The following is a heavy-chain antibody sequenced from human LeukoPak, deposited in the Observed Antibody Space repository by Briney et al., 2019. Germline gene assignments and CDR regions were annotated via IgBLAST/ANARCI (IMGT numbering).Heavy chain of an antibody. V-gene: IGHV4-30-4*01. CDR3: ARDDYYGSGSSVY. Sequence: SQTLSLTCTVSGGSISSGDYYWSWIRQPPGKGLEWIGYIYYSGSTYYNPSLKSRVTISVDTSKNQFSLKLSSVTAADTAVYYCARDDYYGSGSSVYWGQGTLVTVSS. J-gene: IGHJ4*02. CDR2: IYYSGST. D-gene: IGHD3-10*01. CDR1: GGSISSGDYY.